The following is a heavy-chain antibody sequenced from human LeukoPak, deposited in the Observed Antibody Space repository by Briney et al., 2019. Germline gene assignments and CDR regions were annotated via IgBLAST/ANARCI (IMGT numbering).Heavy chain of an antibody. CDR1: GFTFSSYA. Sequence: PGGSLRLSCAASGFTFSSYAMHWVRQAPGKGLEWVAVISYGGSNKYYADSVRGRFTISGDNSKNTLYLQMNSLRAEDTAVYYCARDRLAAALDYWGQGTLVTVSS. CDR3: ARDRLAAALDY. J-gene: IGHJ4*02. CDR2: ISYGGSNK. D-gene: IGHD6-13*01. V-gene: IGHV3-30*04.